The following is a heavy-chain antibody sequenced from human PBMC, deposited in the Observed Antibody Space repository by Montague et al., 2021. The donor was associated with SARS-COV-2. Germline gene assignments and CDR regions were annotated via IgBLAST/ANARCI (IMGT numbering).Heavy chain of an antibody. Sequence: PALVKPTQTLTLTCTFSGFSLSTSGMCVSLIRQPPGKALEWLARIDWXDDKYYSTSLKTRLTISKDTSKNQVVLTMTNMDPVDTATYYCAREYSSGVYFDYWGQGTLVTVSS. CDR3: AREYSSGVYFDY. D-gene: IGHD6-19*01. CDR2: IDWXDDK. J-gene: IGHJ4*02. V-gene: IGHV2-70*11. CDR1: GFSLSTSGMC.